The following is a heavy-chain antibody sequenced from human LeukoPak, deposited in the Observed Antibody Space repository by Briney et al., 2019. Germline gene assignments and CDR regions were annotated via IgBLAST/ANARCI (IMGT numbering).Heavy chain of an antibody. V-gene: IGHV1-2*06. Sequence: GASVKVSCKASGYTFTGYYMHWVRQAPGQGLEWMGRINPNSGGTNYAQKFQGRVTITRDMSTSTAYMELSSLRSEDTAVYYCAAEGGYCSGGSCYSGKNPPYYFDYWGQGTLVTVSS. CDR3: AAEGGYCSGGSCYSGKNPPYYFDY. CDR2: INPNSGGT. J-gene: IGHJ4*02. D-gene: IGHD2-15*01. CDR1: GYTFTGYY.